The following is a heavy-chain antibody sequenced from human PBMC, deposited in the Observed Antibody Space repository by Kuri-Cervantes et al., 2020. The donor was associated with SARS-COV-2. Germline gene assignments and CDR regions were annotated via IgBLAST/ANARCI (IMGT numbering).Heavy chain of an antibody. Sequence: ESLKISCTVSGGSISSYYWSWIRQPPGKGLEWIGYIYYSGSTNYNPSLKSRVTISVDTSKNQFSLELSSVTAADTAVYYCARVYYDSSGYYEVRYFDYWGQGSLVTVSS. V-gene: IGHV4-59*01. D-gene: IGHD3-22*01. J-gene: IGHJ4*02. CDR2: IYYSGST. CDR3: ARVYYDSSGYYEVRYFDY. CDR1: GGSISSYY.